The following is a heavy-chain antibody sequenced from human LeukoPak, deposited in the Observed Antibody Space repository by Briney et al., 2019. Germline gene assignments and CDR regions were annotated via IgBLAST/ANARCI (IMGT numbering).Heavy chain of an antibody. CDR2: IYNSGST. D-gene: IGHD3-9*01. Sequence: SETLSLTCTVSGGSISSYYWSWIRQPPGKGLEWIGYIYNSGSTKYNPSLKSRVTISVDTSKNQFSLKLSSVTAADTAVYYCARELYYDILTGYYKDYWGQGTLVTVSS. V-gene: IGHV4-4*08. CDR3: ARELYYDILTGYYKDY. CDR1: GGSISSYY. J-gene: IGHJ4*02.